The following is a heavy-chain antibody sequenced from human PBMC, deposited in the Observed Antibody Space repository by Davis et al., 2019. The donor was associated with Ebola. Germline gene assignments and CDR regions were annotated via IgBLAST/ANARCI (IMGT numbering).Heavy chain of an antibody. D-gene: IGHD5-24*01. Sequence: HSQTLSLTCAISGDSVSGSSGAWNWIRQSPSRGLEWLGRTYYTSKWYNHYAASVKSRTTINPDTSKNQFSLQLNSVTPEGTAVYYCARGWLRTGLDIWGQGTMVIVSS. CDR2: TYYTSKWYN. CDR3: ARGWLRTGLDI. V-gene: IGHV6-1*01. J-gene: IGHJ3*02. CDR1: GDSVSGSSGA.